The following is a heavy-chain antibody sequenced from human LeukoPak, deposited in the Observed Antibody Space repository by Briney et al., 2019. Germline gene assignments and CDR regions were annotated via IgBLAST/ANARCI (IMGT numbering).Heavy chain of an antibody. CDR3: ATAPILRGEGGEHYKYGMDV. Sequence: SGTPSLTCAVSVGSINSGNWWSWVRQSPGKGLEWIGEIYHNGTPNYNPSLKSRVTISADTFKSHFSLKMTSVTAADTAVYYCATAPILRGEGGEHYKYGMDVWGQGTTVIVSS. CDR2: IYHNGTP. J-gene: IGHJ6*02. D-gene: IGHD2-2*02. V-gene: IGHV4-4*02. CDR1: VGSINSGNW.